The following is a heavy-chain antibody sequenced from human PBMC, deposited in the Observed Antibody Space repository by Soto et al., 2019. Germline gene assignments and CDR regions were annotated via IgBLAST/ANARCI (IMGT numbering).Heavy chain of an antibody. J-gene: IGHJ4*02. D-gene: IGHD4-17*01. V-gene: IGHV3-23*01. CDR2: ISSSGVTT. Sequence: VQLLESGGGLVQPGGSLRLSCTASGFTFSSYAMSWVRQAPGKRLEWVSGISSSGVTTYYASSVEGRFTISRDNSKSTLYLQMSSLRAEETATYYCAKAYAERVTTWVWGQGTLVTVSA. CDR1: GFTFSSYA. CDR3: AKAYAERVTTWV.